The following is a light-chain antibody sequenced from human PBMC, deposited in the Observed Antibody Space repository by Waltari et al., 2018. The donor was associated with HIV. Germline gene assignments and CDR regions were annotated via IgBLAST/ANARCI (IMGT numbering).Light chain of an antibody. J-gene: IGKJ2*01. V-gene: IGKV1-27*01. CDR2: GTS. CDR3: LYYHYAPYT. Sequence: IQMIQSLFFLSASVGDRFTISCRASQGIDNFIVWYYERSGRVPKLLIDGTSTLRSGIPSRFSGSGSGTYFTLTISSRQPVVFSTDCLLYYHYAPYTFGPGTKLE. CDR1: QGIDNF.